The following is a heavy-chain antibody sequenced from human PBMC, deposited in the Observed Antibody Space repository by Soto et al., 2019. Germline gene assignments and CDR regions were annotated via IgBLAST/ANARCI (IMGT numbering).Heavy chain of an antibody. D-gene: IGHD2-21*02. V-gene: IGHV4-4*02. CDR2: IYSSGTT. CDR3: ARAPGVVVGTSILSSWFDP. Sequence: QVQLQESAPGLVKSSGTLSLACTVSGDSIRTSNWWSWVRQTPGKGLEWIGEIYSSGTTNFNPSLKSRVSISVDESRNQFSLNLTSVTAADTAVYFCARAPGVVVGTSILSSWFDPWGQGTLVIVSS. J-gene: IGHJ5*02. CDR1: GDSIRTSNW.